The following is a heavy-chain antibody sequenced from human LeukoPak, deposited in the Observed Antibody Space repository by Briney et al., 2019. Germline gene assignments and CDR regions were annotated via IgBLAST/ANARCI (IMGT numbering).Heavy chain of an antibody. V-gene: IGHV3-7*01. J-gene: IGHJ4*02. Sequence: GGSLRLSCAVSGFTFSTSWMHWVRQAPGAGLEWVANINPDGRQKHYVDSLKGRFSISRDNGRNSLYLQMDNLRVEDTAVYYCMSDSFDNWGQGTLVTVSS. CDR1: GFTFSTSW. CDR3: MSDSFDN. CDR2: INPDGRQK.